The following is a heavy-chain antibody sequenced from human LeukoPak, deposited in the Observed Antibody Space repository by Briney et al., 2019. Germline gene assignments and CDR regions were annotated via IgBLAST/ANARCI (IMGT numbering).Heavy chain of an antibody. J-gene: IGHJ4*02. CDR3: VRGFRSDSSGRKFDC. D-gene: IGHD3-22*01. CDR2: MNPHSGNT. CDR1: GYTFTTYD. V-gene: IGHV1-8*01. Sequence: ASVKVSCKASGYTFTTYDINWVRQATGQGLEWMGLMNPHSGNTGFAQNFQGRVAMTRNTSIDTAYMELSSLRLEDTAVYYCVRGFRSDSSGRKFDCWGQGTLVTVSS.